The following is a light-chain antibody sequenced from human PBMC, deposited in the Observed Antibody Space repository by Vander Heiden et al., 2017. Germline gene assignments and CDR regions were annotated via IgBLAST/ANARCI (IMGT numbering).Light chain of an antibody. V-gene: IGKV1-9*01. CDR2: AAS. Sequence: IQLTQSPCSLPASVGDRATITCRASQGISTYLPWFKPNTGKTPKLLLYAASALQSGVPSRFSGSGSGTDFTLTISSLQPEDWATDYCQQLYSYPLTCGGGTKVEIK. J-gene: IGKJ4*01. CDR3: QQLYSYPLT. CDR1: QGISTY.